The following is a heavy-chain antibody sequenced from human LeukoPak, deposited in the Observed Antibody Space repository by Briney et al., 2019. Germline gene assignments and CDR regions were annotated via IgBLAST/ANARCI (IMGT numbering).Heavy chain of an antibody. J-gene: IGHJ4*02. CDR3: ARGSSGTLDY. CDR1: GFTFSDYE. CDR2: ISISGSSI. V-gene: IGHV3-48*03. Sequence: QPGGSLRLSCTASGFTFSDYEMNWVRQAPGKGLEWVAYISISGSSIYYADSVKGRFTISRDNAKSSLYLQMTSLRAEDTAVYYCARGSSGTLDYWGQGTLVTVSS. D-gene: IGHD3-10*01.